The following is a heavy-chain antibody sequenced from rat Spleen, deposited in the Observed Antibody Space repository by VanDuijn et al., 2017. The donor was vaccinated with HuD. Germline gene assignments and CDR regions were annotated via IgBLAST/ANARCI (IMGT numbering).Heavy chain of an antibody. Sequence: EVQLVESGGGLVQPGRSLKLSCAASGFTFSDYAMAWVRQAPKKGLEWVATIIYDGSSTYYRDSVKGRFTIYRDNATSTLYLQMDSLRSEDTDTYYCTRGTTGGMDAWGQGASVTVSS. J-gene: IGHJ4*01. CDR1: GFTFSDYA. D-gene: IGHD1-5*01. CDR3: TRGTTGGMDA. CDR2: IIYDGSST. V-gene: IGHV5-17*01.